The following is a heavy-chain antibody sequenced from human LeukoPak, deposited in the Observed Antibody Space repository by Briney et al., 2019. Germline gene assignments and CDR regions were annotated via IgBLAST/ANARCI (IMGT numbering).Heavy chain of an antibody. CDR1: GFTFSSYA. D-gene: IGHD1-7*01. CDR2: ISYDGSNK. Sequence: GGSLRLSCAASGFTFSSYAMHWVRQAPGKGLEWVAVISYDGSNKYYADSVKGRFTISRDNSKNTLYLQMNSLRAEDTAVYYCARAVSGLELFYYMGVWGKGTTVTVSS. CDR3: ARAVSGLELFYYMGV. V-gene: IGHV3-30*01. J-gene: IGHJ6*03.